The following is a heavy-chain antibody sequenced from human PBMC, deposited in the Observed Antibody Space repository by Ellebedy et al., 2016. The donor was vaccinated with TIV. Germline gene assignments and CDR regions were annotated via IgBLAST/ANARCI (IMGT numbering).Heavy chain of an antibody. J-gene: IGHJ6*02. CDR2: ISGSGGST. Sequence: PGGSLRLSCAASGFTFTSYAMNWVRQAPGKGLEWVSAISGSGGSTYYADSVRGRFTISRDNSKNTLYLQMNSLRAEDTAVYYCAKDLQWLYNDHGMDVWGQGTTVTVSS. V-gene: IGHV3-23*01. CDR1: GFTFTSYA. D-gene: IGHD6-19*01. CDR3: AKDLQWLYNDHGMDV.